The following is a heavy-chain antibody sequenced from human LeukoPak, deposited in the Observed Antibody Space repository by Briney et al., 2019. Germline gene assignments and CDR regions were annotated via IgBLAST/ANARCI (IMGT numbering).Heavy chain of an antibody. CDR1: GFTFSSYA. CDR2: ISYDGSNK. J-gene: IGHJ4*02. Sequence: GGSLRLSCAASGFTFSSYAMHWVRQAPGKGLEWVAVISYDGSNKYYADSVKGRFTISRDNSKNTLYLQMNSLRAEDTAAYYCARDQYDFWSELPTAPDYWGQGTLVTISS. CDR3: ARDQYDFWSELPTAPDY. D-gene: IGHD3-3*01. V-gene: IGHV3-30*01.